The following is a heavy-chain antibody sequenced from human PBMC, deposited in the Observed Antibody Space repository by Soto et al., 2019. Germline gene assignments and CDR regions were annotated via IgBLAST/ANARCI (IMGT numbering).Heavy chain of an antibody. D-gene: IGHD2-2*01. CDR2: INSDGSSK. Sequence: GSLRLSCAASKFTCNNYWMHWVRQAPGKGLEWVSRINSDGSSKGYADSVKGRFTISRDNAENTLYLQMNSLRAEDTAVYYCATEGLADCSSTSCYTGYFDYWGQGTLVTVSS. J-gene: IGHJ4*02. CDR1: KFTCNNYW. CDR3: ATEGLADCSSTSCYTGYFDY. V-gene: IGHV3-74*01.